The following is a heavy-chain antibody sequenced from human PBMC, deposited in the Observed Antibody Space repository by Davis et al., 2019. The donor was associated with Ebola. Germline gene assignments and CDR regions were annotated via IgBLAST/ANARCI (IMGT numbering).Heavy chain of an antibody. CDR2: IFNSGGT. V-gene: IGHV4-39*01. D-gene: IGHD2-21*01. Sequence: PSETLSLTCSVSGDSTNSRSWGWVRQSPGKGLEWIGTIFNSGGTFKNPSSKSRVTMSIDTSKGQFSLKVTSVTAADTATYYCARHHCGGSCPPIPLAFDVWGQGTLVTVSP. CDR1: GDSTNSRS. CDR3: ARHHCGGSCPPIPLAFDV. J-gene: IGHJ3*01.